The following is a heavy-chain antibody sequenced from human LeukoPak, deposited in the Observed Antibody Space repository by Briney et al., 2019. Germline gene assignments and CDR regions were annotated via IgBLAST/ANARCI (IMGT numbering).Heavy chain of an antibody. CDR2: IYYSGST. Sequence: SQTLSLNCTVSGGSISSGDYYWSWIRQPPGKGLEWIGYIYYSGSTYYNPSLRSRVTISVDTSKNQFSLKLSSVTAADTAVYYCATDPITIFGVAGVGYWGQGTLVTVSS. CDR3: ATDPITIFGVAGVGY. V-gene: IGHV4-30-4*08. D-gene: IGHD3-3*01. CDR1: GGSISSGDYY. J-gene: IGHJ4*02.